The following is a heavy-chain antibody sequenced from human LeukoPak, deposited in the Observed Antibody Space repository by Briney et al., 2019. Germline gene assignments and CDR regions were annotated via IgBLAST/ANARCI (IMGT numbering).Heavy chain of an antibody. CDR1: GDSGASSGSYW. CDR2: VHSSGST. D-gene: IGHD3-16*01. CDR3: ARVDEGGYYYYGMDV. V-gene: IGHV4-61*01. J-gene: IGHJ6*02. Sequence: SETLSLTCDVSGDSGASSGSYWSGWFRQPPGKGLEWIGYVHSSGSTKYNSSLGSRVTISMDTSRNQFSLKLSSVTAADTAVYYCARVDEGGYYYYGMDVWGQGTTVTVSS.